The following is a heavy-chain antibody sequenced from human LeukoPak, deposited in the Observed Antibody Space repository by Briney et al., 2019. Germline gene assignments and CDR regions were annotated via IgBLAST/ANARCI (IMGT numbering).Heavy chain of an antibody. D-gene: IGHD1-26*01. CDR2: IRSKAYGGTT. V-gene: IGHV3-49*04. Sequence: PGGSLRLSCAASGFTFSSYAMHWVRQAPGKGLEWVGFIRSKAYGGTTEYAASVKGRFTISRDDSKSIAYLQMNSLKTEDTAVYYCTRDNSGSYFRWYFDLWGRGTLVTVSS. CDR1: GFTFSSYA. J-gene: IGHJ2*01. CDR3: TRDNSGSYFRWYFDL.